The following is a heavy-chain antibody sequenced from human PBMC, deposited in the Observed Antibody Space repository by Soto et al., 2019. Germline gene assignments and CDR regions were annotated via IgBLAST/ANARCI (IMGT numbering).Heavy chain of an antibody. CDR1: GYTFSSFY. D-gene: IGHD5-12*01. CDR3: ARGRGYSGDDLQEDGFDV. J-gene: IGHJ3*01. V-gene: IGHV1-46*01. CDR2: MNPSGDRT. Sequence: QVQLMQSGTEVKEPGASVNLSCKASGYTFSSFYIHWVRQAPGQGLEWVGIMNPSGDRTKYAQNFQGRVTMTRDTATSTVYMELSSLRSEDTAVYYCARGRGYSGDDLQEDGFDVWCQGTMVTVS.